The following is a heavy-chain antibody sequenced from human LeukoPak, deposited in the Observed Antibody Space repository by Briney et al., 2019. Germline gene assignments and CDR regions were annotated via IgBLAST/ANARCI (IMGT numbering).Heavy chain of an antibody. CDR1: GGSISSSSYY. J-gene: IGHJ4*02. Sequence: PSETLSLTCTVSGGSISSSSYYWGWIRQPPGRGLEWIGSIYYSGSTHYNPSLKTRVTISVDTAKNRFSLKLSCVIAADTAVYYCAGTIVVVTAVLDYWGQGTLVTVSS. V-gene: IGHV4-39*01. CDR3: AGTIVVVTAVLDY. D-gene: IGHD2-21*02. CDR2: IYYSGST.